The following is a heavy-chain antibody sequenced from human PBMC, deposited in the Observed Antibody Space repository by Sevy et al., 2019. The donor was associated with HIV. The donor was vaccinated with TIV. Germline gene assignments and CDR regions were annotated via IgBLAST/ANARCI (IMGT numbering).Heavy chain of an antibody. V-gene: IGHV1-69*01. D-gene: IGHD6-19*01. Sequence: KISCKASGGTFSSYAISWVRQAPGQGLEWMGGIIPIFGTANYAQKFQGRVTITADESTSTAYMELSSLRSEDTAVYYCARDSIPPRGWSVPWGQGTLVTVSS. CDR1: GGTFSSYA. J-gene: IGHJ5*02. CDR2: IIPIFGTA. CDR3: ARDSIPPRGWSVP.